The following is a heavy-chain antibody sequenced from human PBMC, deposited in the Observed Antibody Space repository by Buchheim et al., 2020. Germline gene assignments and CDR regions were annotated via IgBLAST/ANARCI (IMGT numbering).Heavy chain of an antibody. V-gene: IGHV3-48*01. CDR3: ARDYYDSSGYRNPNY. CDR2: ISGSSSTI. Sequence: EVQLVESGGGLVQPGGSLRLSCAASGFTFSAFGLHWVRQPPGKGLEWVSYISGSSSTIYYADSVKGRFTISRDNAKNSLYLQMNSLRAEDTAVYYCARDYYDSSGYRNPNYWGQGTL. CDR1: GFTFSAFG. D-gene: IGHD3-22*01. J-gene: IGHJ4*02.